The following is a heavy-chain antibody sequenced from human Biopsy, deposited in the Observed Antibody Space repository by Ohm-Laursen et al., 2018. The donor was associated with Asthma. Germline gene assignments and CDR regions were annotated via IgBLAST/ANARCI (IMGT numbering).Heavy chain of an antibody. V-gene: IGHV1-2*02. CDR2: ISPVFGST. CDR3: ASPSSSREILYYYYNMDI. D-gene: IGHD6-13*01. CDR1: GYTFTGYY. J-gene: IGHJ6*02. Sequence: ASVKVSCKASGYTFTGYYMHWVRQAPGQGLEWMGGISPVFGSTNIAQKFQGKVTISADIFTKTAYLEVSSLRSDDTAVYYCASPSSSREILYYYYNMDIWGQGTTVTVSS.